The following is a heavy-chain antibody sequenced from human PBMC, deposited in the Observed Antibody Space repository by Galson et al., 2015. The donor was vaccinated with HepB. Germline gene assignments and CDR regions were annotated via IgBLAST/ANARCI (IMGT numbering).Heavy chain of an antibody. CDR2: IKQDGSEK. CDR1: GFTFSSYW. J-gene: IGHJ4*02. Sequence: SLRLSCAASGFTFSSYWMSWVRQAPGKGLEWVANIKQDGSEKYYVDSVKGRFTISRDNAKNSLYLQMNSLRAEDTAVYYCARDRGLIRGGEGVWGQGTLVTVSS. V-gene: IGHV3-7*03. CDR3: ARDRGLIRGGEGV. D-gene: IGHD3-10*01.